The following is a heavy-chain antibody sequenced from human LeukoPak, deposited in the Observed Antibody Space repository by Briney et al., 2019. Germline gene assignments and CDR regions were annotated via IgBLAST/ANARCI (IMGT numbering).Heavy chain of an antibody. Sequence: PGGSLRLSCVASGFTFTDRPMNWARHAPGKGLEWISYVGGDEIAFYAGSVKCRFTASKDDARKSMYLQINSLRVEDSAVYYCAIDRANWAIDDWGQGTQVTVSS. J-gene: IGHJ4*02. V-gene: IGHV3-69-1*01. D-gene: IGHD3-16*01. CDR2: VGGDEIA. CDR3: AIDRANWAIDD. CDR1: GFTFTDRP.